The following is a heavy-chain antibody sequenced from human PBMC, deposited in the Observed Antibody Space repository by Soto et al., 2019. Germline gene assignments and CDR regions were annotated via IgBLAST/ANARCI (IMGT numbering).Heavy chain of an antibody. CDR3: ARAKDSSGWFLFDY. CDR2: INSDGSST. Sequence: EVQLVESGGGLVQPGGSLRLSCAASGFTFSNYWMHWVRQDPGKGLVWVSRINSDGSSTTYADSVSGRFTISRDNSKNTLYLQMNSLRAEDTAVYYCARAKDSSGWFLFDYWGQGTLVTVSS. D-gene: IGHD6-19*01. CDR1: GFTFSNYW. V-gene: IGHV3-74*01. J-gene: IGHJ4*02.